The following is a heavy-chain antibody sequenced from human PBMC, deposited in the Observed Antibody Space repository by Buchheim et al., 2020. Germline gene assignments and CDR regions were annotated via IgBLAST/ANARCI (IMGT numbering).Heavy chain of an antibody. CDR3: AKDQRRARGIAVAGPIDY. CDR2: ISGSGGST. J-gene: IGHJ4*02. V-gene: IGHV3-23*01. CDR1: GFTFSSYA. Sequence: EVQLLESGGGLVQPGGSLRLSCAASGFTFSSYAMSWVRQAPGKGLEWVSAISGSGGSTYYADSVKGRFTISRDNSKNTLYLQMNSLRAEDTAVYYCAKDQRRARGIAVAGPIDYWGQGTL. D-gene: IGHD6-19*01.